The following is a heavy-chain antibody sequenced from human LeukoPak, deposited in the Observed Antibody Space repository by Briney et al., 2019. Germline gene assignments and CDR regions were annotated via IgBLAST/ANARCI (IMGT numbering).Heavy chain of an antibody. V-gene: IGHV4-39*07. CDR3: ARLGPGGHGEFDY. CDR1: GGSISISSYY. Sequence: KPSETLSLTCTVSGGSISISSYYWGWIRQPPGKGLEWIGSIYYSGSTYYNPSLKSRVTMSGDTSKNQFSLKLSSVTAADTAVYSCARLGPGGHGEFDYWGQGILVTVSS. J-gene: IGHJ4*02. CDR2: IYYSGST. D-gene: IGHD3-10*01.